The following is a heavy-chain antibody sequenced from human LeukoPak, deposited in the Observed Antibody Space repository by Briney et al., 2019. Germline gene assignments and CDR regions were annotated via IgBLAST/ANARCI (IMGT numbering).Heavy chain of an antibody. V-gene: IGHV3-30*18. D-gene: IGHD3-10*01. J-gene: IGHJ4*02. Sequence: PGGSLRLSCAASGFTFSSYGMHWVRQAPGKGLEWVAVVSYDGSNKYYADSVKGRFTISRDNSKNTLYLQMNSLRAEDTAVYYCAKAPVKYVSGSFFDYWGQGTLVTISS. CDR3: AKAPVKYVSGSFFDY. CDR1: GFTFSSYG. CDR2: VSYDGSNK.